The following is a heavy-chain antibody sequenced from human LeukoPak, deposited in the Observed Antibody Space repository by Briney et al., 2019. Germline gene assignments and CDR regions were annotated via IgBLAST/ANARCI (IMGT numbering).Heavy chain of an antibody. CDR2: ISYDGSNK. V-gene: IGHV3-30*18. Sequence: GGSLRLSCAASGFTFSSYGMHWVRQAPGKGLEWVAVISYDGSNKYYADSVKGRLTISRDNSKNTLYPQMNSLRAEDTAVYYCANILGGWELSCLYYGMDVWGQGTTVTVSS. CDR1: GFTFSSYG. D-gene: IGHD1-26*01. J-gene: IGHJ6*01. CDR3: ANILGGWELSCLYYGMDV.